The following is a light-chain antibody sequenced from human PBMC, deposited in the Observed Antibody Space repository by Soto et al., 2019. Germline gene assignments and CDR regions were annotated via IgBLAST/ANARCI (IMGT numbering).Light chain of an antibody. Sequence: IQMTQSPSSLSASVGDRVTIICQASQGIRNDLNWYQQKPGKAPKLLIYAASSLQSGVPSKFSGSGSGTDFTLTISSLQPEDFATYYCLQDYNYPRTFGQGTKVEIK. V-gene: IGKV1-6*01. J-gene: IGKJ1*01. CDR2: AAS. CDR3: LQDYNYPRT. CDR1: QGIRND.